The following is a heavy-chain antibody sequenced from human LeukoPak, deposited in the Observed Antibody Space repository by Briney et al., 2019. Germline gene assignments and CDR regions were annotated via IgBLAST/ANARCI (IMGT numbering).Heavy chain of an antibody. CDR2: IIPIFGTA. D-gene: IGHD2-8*02. Sequence: ASVKVSCKASGGTFSTYAINWVRQAPGQGLEWMGRIIPIFGTANYAQKFQGRVTITADESTRTAYMELSSLGSEDTAVYYCARDLVVPNYFDYWGQGTLVTVSS. J-gene: IGHJ4*02. CDR1: GGTFSTYA. V-gene: IGHV1-69*13. CDR3: ARDLVVPNYFDY.